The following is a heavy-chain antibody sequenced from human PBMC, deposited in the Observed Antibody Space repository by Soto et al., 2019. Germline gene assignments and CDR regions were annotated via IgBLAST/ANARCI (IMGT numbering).Heavy chain of an antibody. V-gene: IGHV1-69*02. CDR2: IIPLLGMA. Sequence: QVQLVQSGTEVKKPGSSVKVSCKASGDAFNTYTISWVRQAPGQGLEWMGRIIPLLGMADYAQKFQGRVTITADTSTRTAYMALISLRSEDTAVYYCGRANSGSNQGFDYWGQGTLVTVSS. D-gene: IGHD1-26*01. CDR3: GRANSGSNQGFDY. CDR1: GDAFNTYT. J-gene: IGHJ4*02.